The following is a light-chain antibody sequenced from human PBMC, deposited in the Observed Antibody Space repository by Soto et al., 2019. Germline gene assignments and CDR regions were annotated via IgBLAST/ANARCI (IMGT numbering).Light chain of an antibody. CDR1: SSNIGNNY. Sequence: QSVLTQPPSVSAAPGQKVTISCSGSSSNIGNNYVSWYQQLPGTAPKLLIYDNNKRPSGIPDRFSCSKSGTSATLGITGLQTGEEADYYCGTWDSSLSAGVFGGGTKLTVL. CDR2: DNN. J-gene: IGLJ3*02. CDR3: GTWDSSLSAGV. V-gene: IGLV1-51*01.